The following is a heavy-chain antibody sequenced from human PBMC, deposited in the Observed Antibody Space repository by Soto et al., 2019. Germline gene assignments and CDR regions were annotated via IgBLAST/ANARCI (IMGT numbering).Heavy chain of an antibody. D-gene: IGHD7-27*01. CDR1: GGTFNIYN. V-gene: IGHV1-69*01. Sequence: QVQLVQSGAEVKKPGSSVKVSCKASGGTFNIYNINWVRQAPGQGLEWMGGILPIFGTTNYGQRFQGRLTIIADDSTSTAYMELSSLRSEDTAVYYCARDETGDSYYYYYGMDVWGQGTTVTVTS. CDR3: ARDETGDSYYYYYGMDV. J-gene: IGHJ6*02. CDR2: ILPIFGTT.